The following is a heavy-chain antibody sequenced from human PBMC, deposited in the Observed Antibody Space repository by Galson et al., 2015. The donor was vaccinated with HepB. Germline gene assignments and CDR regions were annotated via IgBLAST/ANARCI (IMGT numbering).Heavy chain of an antibody. CDR3: ARESSGGSS. CDR1: GGSISSSSYY. V-gene: IGHV4-39*07. Sequence: ETLSLTCTVSGGSISSSSYYWGWIRQPPGKGLEWIGSIYYSGSTYYNPSLKSRVTISVDTSKNQFSLKLSSVTAADTAVYYCARESSGGSSWGQGTLVTVSS. J-gene: IGHJ5*02. D-gene: IGHD2-15*01. CDR2: IYYSGST.